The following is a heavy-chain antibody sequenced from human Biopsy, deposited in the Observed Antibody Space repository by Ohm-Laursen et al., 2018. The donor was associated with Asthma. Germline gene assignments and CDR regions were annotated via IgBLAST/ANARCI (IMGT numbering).Heavy chain of an antibody. D-gene: IGHD2-15*01. Sequence: SLRLSCAASGFTFGTYDMTWVRQAAGKGLEGVANIKLDGGVTKYVDSVRGRFTISRDNAKNSLYLQMNSLRAEDTALYYCARGGGAMDVWGQGTTVTVSS. CDR2: IKLDGGVT. J-gene: IGHJ6*02. CDR3: ARGGGAMDV. CDR1: GFTFGTYD. V-gene: IGHV3-7*05.